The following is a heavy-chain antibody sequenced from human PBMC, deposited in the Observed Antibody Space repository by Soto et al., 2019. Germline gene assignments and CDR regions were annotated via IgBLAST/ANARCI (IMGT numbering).Heavy chain of an antibody. Sequence: EVQLVESGGGLVQPGRSLRLSCAASGLIFSDQHMDWVRQAPGKGLEWVGRIRNKANSYTTDYVASVKGRFTISRDDSKNSLYLQMNSLKTEDTAVYYCARRITGAPPADGGDWGQGTLVTVSS. CDR1: GLIFSDQH. J-gene: IGHJ4*02. CDR3: ARRITGAPPADGGD. CDR2: IRNKANSYTT. V-gene: IGHV3-72*01. D-gene: IGHD1-20*01.